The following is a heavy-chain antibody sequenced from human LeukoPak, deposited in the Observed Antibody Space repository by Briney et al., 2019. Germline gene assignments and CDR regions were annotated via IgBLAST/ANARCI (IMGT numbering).Heavy chain of an antibody. D-gene: IGHD3-10*01. Sequence: PGGSLRLSCAASGFTFSSYEMNWVRQAPGKGLEWVSYISSSGSTIYYADSVKGRFTISRDNAKNSLYLQMSSLRAEDTAVYYCASFVLLWFGEPRNGMDVWGKGTTVTVSS. CDR1: GFTFSSYE. CDR3: ASFVLLWFGEPRNGMDV. V-gene: IGHV3-48*03. CDR2: ISSSGSTI. J-gene: IGHJ6*04.